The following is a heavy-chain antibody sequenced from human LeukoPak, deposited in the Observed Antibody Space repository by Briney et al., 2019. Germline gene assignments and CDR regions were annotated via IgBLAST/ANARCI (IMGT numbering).Heavy chain of an antibody. V-gene: IGHV4-59*08. J-gene: IGHJ4*02. CDR2: IYYSGST. D-gene: IGHD5-18*01. Sequence: PSETLSLTCTVSGGSISSYYWSWLRQPPGKGLEWIGYIYYSGSTNYNPSLKSRVTISVDTSKNQFSLKLSSVTAADTAVYYCARHRGYSYGFDYWGQGTLVTVSS. CDR1: GGSISSYY. CDR3: ARHRGYSYGFDY.